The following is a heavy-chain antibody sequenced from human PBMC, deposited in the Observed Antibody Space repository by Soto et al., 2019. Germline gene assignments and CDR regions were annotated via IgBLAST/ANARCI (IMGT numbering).Heavy chain of an antibody. CDR3: AKVGYYYGSGSYYYFDY. CDR2: INSDGSNK. V-gene: IGHV3-74*01. D-gene: IGHD3-10*01. CDR1: GFTFSSYW. Sequence: SGFTFSSYWMHWVRQAPGKGLVWVSRINSDGSNKYYADSVKGRFTISRDNSKNTLYLQMNSLRAEDTAVYYCAKVGYYYGSGSYYYFDYWGQGTLVTVSS. J-gene: IGHJ4*02.